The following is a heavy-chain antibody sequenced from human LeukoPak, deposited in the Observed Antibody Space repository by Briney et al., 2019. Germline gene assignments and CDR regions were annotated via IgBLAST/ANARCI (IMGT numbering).Heavy chain of an antibody. J-gene: IGHJ4*02. D-gene: IGHD6-13*01. CDR3: ARGAVSGSSWAFDY. CDR1: GYSISSGHY. Sequence: SETLSLTCAVSGYSISSGHYWGWIRQPPGKGLEWIGSIYHSGSTYYNPSLKSRVTISSDTSKNQFSPKLSSVTAADTAVYYCARGAVSGSSWAFDYWGQGTLVTVSS. V-gene: IGHV4-38-2*01. CDR2: IYHSGST.